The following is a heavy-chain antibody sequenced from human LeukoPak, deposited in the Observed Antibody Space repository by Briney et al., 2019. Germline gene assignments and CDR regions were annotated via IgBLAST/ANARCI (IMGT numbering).Heavy chain of an antibody. CDR1: GGSFSDFH. V-gene: IGHV4-34*01. CDR3: ARHTAMVHYFDY. D-gene: IGHD5-18*01. CDR2: ITHTGSA. Sequence: PSETLSLTCAVYGGSFSDFHWSWIRQTPGKGLEWIAEITHTGSANYNPSLKSRVTISVDTSKNQFSLKLSSVTAADTAVYYCARHTAMVHYFDYWGQGTLVTVSS. J-gene: IGHJ4*02.